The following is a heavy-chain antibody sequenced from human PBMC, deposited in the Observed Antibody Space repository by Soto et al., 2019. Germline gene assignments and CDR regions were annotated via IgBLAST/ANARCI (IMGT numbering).Heavy chain of an antibody. CDR2: INHSGST. D-gene: IGHD5-18*01. Sequence: QVQLQQWGAGLLKPSETLSLTCAVYGGSFSGYYWSWIRQPPGKGLEWIGEINHSGSTNYNPSLKSRVTISVDTSKNQFSLKLSSVTAADTAVYYCARGDTATGFDYWGQGTLVTVSS. CDR3: ARGDTATGFDY. V-gene: IGHV4-34*01. CDR1: GGSFSGYY. J-gene: IGHJ4*02.